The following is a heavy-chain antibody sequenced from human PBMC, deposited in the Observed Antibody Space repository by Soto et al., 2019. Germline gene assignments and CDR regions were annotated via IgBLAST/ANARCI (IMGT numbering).Heavy chain of an antibody. J-gene: IGHJ4*02. V-gene: IGHV4-59*01. Sequence: SETLSLTCSVSGGSISGYYWTWIRQPPGKELGWIGYIHYSGNTNYNPSLKSRVTILVETSKNQFSLKLSSVTAADTAVYYCARRMAADGTWWSDHWGKGTMVTVSS. CDR2: IHYSGNT. CDR3: ARRMAADGTWWSDH. D-gene: IGHD6-13*01. CDR1: GGSISGYY.